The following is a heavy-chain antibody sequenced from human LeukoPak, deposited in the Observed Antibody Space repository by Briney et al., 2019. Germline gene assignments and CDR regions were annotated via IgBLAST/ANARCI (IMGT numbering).Heavy chain of an antibody. V-gene: IGHV4-4*07. CDR3: ARGGIAVAGADH. D-gene: IGHD6-19*01. Sequence: SETLSLTCTVSGGSISSYYWNWIRQPAGKGLEWIGRIYNSGSTNYNPSLNSRVTMSVDTSKNQFYLKMSCVTAADTAVYYCARGGIAVAGADHWGQGTLVIVSS. J-gene: IGHJ4*02. CDR1: GGSISSYY. CDR2: IYNSGST.